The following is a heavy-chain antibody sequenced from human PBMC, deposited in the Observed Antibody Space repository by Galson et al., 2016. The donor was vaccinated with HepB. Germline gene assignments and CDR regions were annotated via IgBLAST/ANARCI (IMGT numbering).Heavy chain of an antibody. V-gene: IGHV5-10-1*01. CDR3: ARPNTLGGLDI. Sequence: QSGAEVKKPGESLRISCKGSGYSFTSYWINWVRHMPGKGLEWMGRIDPSDSYATYGPSFQGHVTFSVDKSTSTVFLQWNSLRASDTAIYFCARPNTLGGLDIWGRGTMVTVSS. CDR1: GYSFTSYW. J-gene: IGHJ3*02. CDR2: IDPSDSYA. D-gene: IGHD2-2*02.